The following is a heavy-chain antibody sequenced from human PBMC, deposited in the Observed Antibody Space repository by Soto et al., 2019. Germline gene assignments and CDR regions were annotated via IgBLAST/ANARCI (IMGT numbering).Heavy chain of an antibody. CDR3: ARLRVVGGAFDI. V-gene: IGHV3-66*04. D-gene: IGHD1-26*01. Sequence: GSLRLSCAASGFTVSSNYMSWVRQATGKGLEWVSVIYGGGSTYYADSVKGRFTISRDNSKNTLYLQMNSLRAEDTAVYYCARLRVVGGAFDIWGQGTMVTVSS. CDR2: IYGGGST. CDR1: GFTVSSNY. J-gene: IGHJ3*02.